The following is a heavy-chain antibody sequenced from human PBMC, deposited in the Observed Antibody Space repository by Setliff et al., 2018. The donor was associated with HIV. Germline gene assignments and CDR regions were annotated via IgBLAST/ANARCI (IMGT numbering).Heavy chain of an antibody. D-gene: IGHD6-13*01. CDR1: GGSIRSNRDH. Sequence: SETLSLTCNVSGGSIRSNRDHWGWIRQTPGKGLEWIGSISYSGSTYYNPSLSSRLTISVDTSKTQVSLRLSSVTVADTGVYYCARHRGPPGSSSWIYSYYYMDLWGEGTTVTVSS. J-gene: IGHJ6*03. V-gene: IGHV4-39*01. CDR2: ISYSGST. CDR3: ARHRGPPGSSSWIYSYYYMDL.